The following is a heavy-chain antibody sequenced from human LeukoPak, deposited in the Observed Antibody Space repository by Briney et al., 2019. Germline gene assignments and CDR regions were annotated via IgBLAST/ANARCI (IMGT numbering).Heavy chain of an antibody. CDR1: GGSISSYY. CDR2: IYYSGST. V-gene: IGHV4-59*01. Sequence: SETLSFTCTVSGGSISSYYWSWIRRPPGKGLEWIGYIYYSGSTNYNPSLKSRVTISVDTSKNQFSLKLSSVTAADTAVYYCARGKVGAYYYMDVWGKGTTVTVSS. J-gene: IGHJ6*03. CDR3: ARGKVGAYYYMDV. D-gene: IGHD1-26*01.